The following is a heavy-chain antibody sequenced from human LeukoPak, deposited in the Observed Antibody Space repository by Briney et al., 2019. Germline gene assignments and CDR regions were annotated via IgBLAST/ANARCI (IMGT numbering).Heavy chain of an antibody. CDR2: INHSGST. CDR1: GGSFSGYY. V-gene: IGHV4-34*01. J-gene: IGHJ4*02. D-gene: IGHD3-22*01. Sequence: SETLSLTCAVYGGSFSGYYWSWIRQPPGKGLEWIGEINHSGSTNYNPSLKSRVTISVDTSKNQFSLKLSSVTAAGTAVYYCARGYDLFDYWGQGTLVTVSS. CDR3: ARGYDLFDY.